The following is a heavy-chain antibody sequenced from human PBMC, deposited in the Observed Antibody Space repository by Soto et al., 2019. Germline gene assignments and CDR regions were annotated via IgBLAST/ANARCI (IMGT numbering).Heavy chain of an antibody. Sequence: GKGLEWVSAISGSGGSTYYADSVKGRFTISRDNSKNTLYLQMNSLRAEDTAVYYCAKEYCSGGSCYLTVDYWGQGTLVTVSS. V-gene: IGHV3-23*01. CDR2: ISGSGGST. D-gene: IGHD2-15*01. J-gene: IGHJ4*02. CDR3: AKEYCSGGSCYLTVDY.